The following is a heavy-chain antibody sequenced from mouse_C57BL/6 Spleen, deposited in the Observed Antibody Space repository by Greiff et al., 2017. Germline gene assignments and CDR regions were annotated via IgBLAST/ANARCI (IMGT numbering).Heavy chain of an antibody. CDR3: ARGGSSPFWYFDV. J-gene: IGHJ1*03. D-gene: IGHD1-1*01. CDR1: GFNITDYY. Sequence: VQLQQSGAELVKPGASVTLSCTASGFNITDYYMHWVKQRTEQGLEWIGRIDPEDGETKYAPKFQGKATITADTSSNTAYLQLSSLTSEDTAVYYCARGGSSPFWYFDVWGTGTTVTVSS. CDR2: IDPEDGET. V-gene: IGHV14-2*01.